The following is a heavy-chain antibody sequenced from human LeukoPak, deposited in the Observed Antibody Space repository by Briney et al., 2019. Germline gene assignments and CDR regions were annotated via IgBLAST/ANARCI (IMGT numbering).Heavy chain of an antibody. CDR1: GFTFNNYG. J-gene: IGHJ4*02. V-gene: IGHV3-30*18. CDR3: AKDVSLVVVVAATLFDY. CDR2: ISYDGSNK. D-gene: IGHD2-15*01. Sequence: PGRSLRHSCAASGFTFNNYGFHWVRQAPGKGLEWVALISYDGSNKYYADSVKGRFTISRDNSKNTLYLQMNSLRAEDTAVYYCAKDVSLVVVVAATLFDYWGQGTLVTVSS.